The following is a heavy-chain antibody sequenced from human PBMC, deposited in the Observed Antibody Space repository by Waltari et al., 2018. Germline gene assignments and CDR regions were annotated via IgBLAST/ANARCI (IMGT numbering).Heavy chain of an antibody. J-gene: IGHJ3*02. V-gene: IGHV4-39*07. CDR2: IYYSGST. CDR1: GGSISSSSYY. Sequence: QLQLQESGPGLVKPSETLSLTCTVSGGSISSSSYYWGWIRQPPGKGLEWVGSIYYSGSTYYNPSLKSRVTISVDTSKNQFSLKLSSVTAADTAVYYCARVSGGSCCVAFDIWGQGTMVTVSS. CDR3: ARVSGGSCCVAFDI. D-gene: IGHD2-15*01.